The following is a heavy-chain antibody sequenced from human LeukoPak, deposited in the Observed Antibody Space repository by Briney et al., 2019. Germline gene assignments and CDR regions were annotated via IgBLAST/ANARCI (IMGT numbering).Heavy chain of an antibody. D-gene: IGHD5-24*01. CDR3: ARDGDGYNSDSRYYYMDV. CDR2: INPSGGST. CDR1: GYTFTSYY. V-gene: IGHV1-46*01. J-gene: IGHJ6*03. Sequence: ASVKVSCKASGYTFTSYYMHWVRQAPGQGLEWMGIINPSGGSTSYAQKFQGRVTMTRDMSTSTVYMELSSLRSEDTAVYYCARDGDGYNSDSRYYYMDVWGKGTTVTVSS.